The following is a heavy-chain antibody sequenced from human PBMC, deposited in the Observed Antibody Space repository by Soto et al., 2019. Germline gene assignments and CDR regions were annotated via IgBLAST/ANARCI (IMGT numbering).Heavy chain of an antibody. D-gene: IGHD3-10*01. V-gene: IGHV3-30*03. CDR2: ISYEGRYT. J-gene: IGHJ4*02. CDR3: SRVLGSSALVSYSDF. Sequence: QVQLVESGGGVVQPGTSLRLSCVGSGFTFNNYGIHWVRQAPGKGLEWVAVISYEGRYTSSGDSVKGRFTISRDKSKNTVYLQMHSRREEEAAVSLCSRVLGSSALVSYSDFGGQGPLVTVSS. CDR1: GFTFNNYG.